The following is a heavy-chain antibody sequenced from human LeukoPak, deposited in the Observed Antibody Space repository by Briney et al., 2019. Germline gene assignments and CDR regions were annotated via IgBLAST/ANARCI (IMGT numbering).Heavy chain of an antibody. CDR1: GYTFTGYY. CDR2: INPNSGGT. CDR3: ARGTAVAGTYYYYYGMDV. J-gene: IGHJ6*04. Sequence: APVKVSCKASGYTFTGYYMHWVRQAPGQGLEWMGWINPNSGGTNYAQKFQGWVTMTRDTSISTAYMELSRLRSADTAVYYCARGTAVAGTYYYYYGMDVWGKGTTVTVSS. D-gene: IGHD6-19*01. V-gene: IGHV1-2*04.